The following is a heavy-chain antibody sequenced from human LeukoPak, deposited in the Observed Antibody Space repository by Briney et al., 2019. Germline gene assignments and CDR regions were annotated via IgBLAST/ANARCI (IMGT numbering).Heavy chain of an antibody. CDR2: ISSSGIDM. CDR3: ARDRSHDDAFDL. V-gene: IGHV3-21*01. CDR1: GFSFSYYN. J-gene: IGHJ3*01. D-gene: IGHD3-16*01. Sequence: GGSLRLSCEASGFSFSYYNFNWVRQAPGKGLEWVSSISSSGIDMYYADSLKGRFTISRDNAKNSLYLHMSSLRVEDTAVYYCARDRSHDDAFDLWGKGTMVTVSS.